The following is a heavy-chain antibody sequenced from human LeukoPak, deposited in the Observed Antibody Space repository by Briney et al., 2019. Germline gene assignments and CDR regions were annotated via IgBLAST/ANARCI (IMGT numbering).Heavy chain of an antibody. CDR3: ARGVAALMDV. CDR1: RFTFSNYW. D-gene: IGHD6-6*01. CDR2: IKQDASEK. Sequence: GGSLRLSCAASRFTFSNYWMNWVRQAPGKGLEWVGNIKQDASEKYYVDSVRGRFTISRDNAKNSPYMQMDSLRGEDTAVYFCARGVAALMDVWGKGTTVTVSS. V-gene: IGHV3-7*04. J-gene: IGHJ6*03.